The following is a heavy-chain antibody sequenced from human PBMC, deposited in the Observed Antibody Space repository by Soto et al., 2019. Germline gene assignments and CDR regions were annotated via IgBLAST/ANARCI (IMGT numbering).Heavy chain of an antibody. CDR3: AKNGQPPYYYYGMDV. CDR1: GYTFSRYG. Sequence: QGQLVQSGPEAKKPGASVKVSCKASGYTFSRYGISWVRQAPGQGLEWMGWISGYNGDTKYAQKDQGRVTMTIETSXXTAYMELRSLTSDDTAIYYCAKNGQPPYYYYGMDVWGQGTTVTVSS. D-gene: IGHD2-8*01. J-gene: IGHJ6*02. V-gene: IGHV1-18*01. CDR2: ISGYNGDT.